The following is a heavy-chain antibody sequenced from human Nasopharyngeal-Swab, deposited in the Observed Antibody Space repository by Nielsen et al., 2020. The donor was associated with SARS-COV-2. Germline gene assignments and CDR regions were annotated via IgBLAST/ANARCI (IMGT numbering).Heavy chain of an antibody. CDR1: GFTFSSYA. CDR2: ITSNGGST. D-gene: IGHD3-16*01. Sequence: GESLKISCAASGFTFSSYAMHWVRQAPGKGLEYISGITSNGGSTYSANSVKGRFTISRDNSKNTLYLQMGSLRGEGMAVYYCARDDVGGAFDIWGQGTMVTVSS. V-gene: IGHV3-64*01. CDR3: ARDDVGGAFDI. J-gene: IGHJ3*02.